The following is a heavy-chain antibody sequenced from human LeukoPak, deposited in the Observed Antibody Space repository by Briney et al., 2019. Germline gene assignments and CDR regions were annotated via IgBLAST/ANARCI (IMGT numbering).Heavy chain of an antibody. CDR3: AKLAGNFSPYYSYMDV. J-gene: IGHJ6*03. CDR2: ISASGTIT. CDR1: GFTFSTFA. Sequence: PGGSLRLSCATSGFTFSTFAFNWVRQASGKGLEWVSVISASGTITYYADSVKGRFTFSRDNSKNTVFLQMNSLRAEDTAVYYCAKLAGNFSPYYSYMDVWGKGTTATVSS. D-gene: IGHD6-19*01. V-gene: IGHV3-23*01.